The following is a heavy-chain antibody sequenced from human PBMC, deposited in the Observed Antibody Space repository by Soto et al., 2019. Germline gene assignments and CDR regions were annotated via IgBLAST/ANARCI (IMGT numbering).Heavy chain of an antibody. CDR1: GYSFTSYW. Sequence: GESLKISCKGSGYSFTSYWIGWVRQMPGKGLEWMGIIYPGDSDTRYSPSFQGQVTISADKSISTAYLQWSGLKASDTAMYYCARSAHPSYYYGSGSYFGAFDIWGQGTMVTVSS. CDR2: IYPGDSDT. CDR3: ARSAHPSYYYGSGSYFGAFDI. D-gene: IGHD3-10*01. J-gene: IGHJ3*02. V-gene: IGHV5-51*01.